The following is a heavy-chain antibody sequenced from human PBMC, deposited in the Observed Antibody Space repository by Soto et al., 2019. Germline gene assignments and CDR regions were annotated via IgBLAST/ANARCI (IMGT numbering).Heavy chain of an antibody. CDR3: ARDLRSHFYY. Sequence: GGAPRNSFAAPGFSLRTYLVDWGRQAPGEGLVWVSAIKNDGARTSYADSVKGRFTISRDNAKNTLYLQLNNLRAEDTALYYCARDLRSHFYYWGHGSLVPVSS. J-gene: IGHJ4*01. CDR2: IKNDGART. CDR1: GFSLRTYL. V-gene: IGHV3-74*01.